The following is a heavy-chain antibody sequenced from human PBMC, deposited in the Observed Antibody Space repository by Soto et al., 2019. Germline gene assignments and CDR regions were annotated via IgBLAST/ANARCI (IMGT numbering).Heavy chain of an antibody. J-gene: IGHJ6*02. D-gene: IGHD3-22*01. CDR1: GYTFTAYY. CDR3: ARDGWENLYSNGWPAWADV. CDR2: INPNTGGT. V-gene: IGHV1-2*02. Sequence: ASVKVSCKASGYTFTAYYMHWVRQAPGQGLEWMGWINPNTGGTKYAPKFQGRVTMTRDTSISTAYMELSSLRSDDTAVYYCARDGWENLYSNGWPAWADVWGQGTTVTVSS.